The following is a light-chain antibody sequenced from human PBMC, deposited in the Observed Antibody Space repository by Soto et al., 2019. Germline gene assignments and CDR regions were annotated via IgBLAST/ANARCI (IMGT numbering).Light chain of an antibody. Sequence: QSVLTQPPSVSAAPGQRVTISCSGSASNIGNNSVSWYQQLPGEAPKLLIYDDNNRPSGIPDRFSGSKSGTSATLGITGLQTGDEADYYGGTWDPSLPACVFGPGTKVTVL. CDR1: ASNIGNNS. CDR3: GTWDPSLPACV. V-gene: IGLV1-51*01. CDR2: DDN. J-gene: IGLJ1*01.